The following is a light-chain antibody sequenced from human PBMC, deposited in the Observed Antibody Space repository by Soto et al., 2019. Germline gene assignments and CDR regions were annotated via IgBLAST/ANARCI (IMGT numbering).Light chain of an antibody. J-gene: IGKJ1*01. CDR3: QQYKSFSWK. CDR1: QSISNW. V-gene: IGKV1-5*01. CDR2: HVS. Sequence: DIQMTQSPSTLSASVGDRVTITCRASQSISNWLAWYQQKPGNVPKLLIYHVSNLECGVPSRLSGSGSGTEFTLTITSLQPDDFATYYCQQYKSFSWKFGQGNKVEIK.